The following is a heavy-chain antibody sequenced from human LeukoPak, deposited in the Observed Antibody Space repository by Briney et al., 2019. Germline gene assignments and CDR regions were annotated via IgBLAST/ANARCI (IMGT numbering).Heavy chain of an antibody. V-gene: IGHV3-23*01. CDR2: ISGSGGST. Sequence: GGSLRLSCAASGFTFSSYAMSWVRQAPGKGLEWVSAISGSGGSTYYADSVKGRFTISRDNSKNTLYLQMNSLRAEDTAVYYCAKDTRRIQLWSNYYYYYGMDVWGQGTTVTVSS. CDR3: AKDTRRIQLWSNYYYYYGMDV. CDR1: GFTFSSYA. J-gene: IGHJ6*02. D-gene: IGHD5-18*01.